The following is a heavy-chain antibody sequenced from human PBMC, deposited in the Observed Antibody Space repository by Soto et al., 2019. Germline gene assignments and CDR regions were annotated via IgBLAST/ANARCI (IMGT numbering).Heavy chain of an antibody. CDR2: INAGNGNT. CDR3: ARAPSSSVYYYYYMDV. D-gene: IGHD6-6*01. CDR1: GYTFTSYA. Sequence: ASVEVTCKAPGYTFTSYAMHWVRQAPEQRLEWMGWINAGNGNTKYSQKFQGRVTITRDTSASTAYMELSSLRSEDTAVYYCARAPSSSVYYYYYMDVWGKGTTVTVSS. J-gene: IGHJ6*03. V-gene: IGHV1-3*01.